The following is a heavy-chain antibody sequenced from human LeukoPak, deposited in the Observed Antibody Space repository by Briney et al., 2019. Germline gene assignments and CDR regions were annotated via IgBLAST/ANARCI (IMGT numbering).Heavy chain of an antibody. J-gene: IGHJ3*02. CDR1: GFTSSSYT. V-gene: IGHV3-21*01. CDR3: GREESGTDSAFDI. D-gene: IGHD1-1*01. Sequence: PGGSLRLSCAASGFTSSSYTLNWVRQAPGKGLEWVSSISSRSSYIYYADSVKGRFTISRDNAKNSLYLEMNSRRAEDTAVYYCGREESGTDSAFDIWGQGTMVTVSS. CDR2: ISSRSSYI.